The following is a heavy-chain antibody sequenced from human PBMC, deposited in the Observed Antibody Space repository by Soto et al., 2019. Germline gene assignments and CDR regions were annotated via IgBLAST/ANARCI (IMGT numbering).Heavy chain of an antibody. V-gene: IGHV2-5*02. CDR2: IYWDDDK. CDR3: AHRRRGFSYHFDY. J-gene: IGHJ4*02. CDR1: GFSLTTRGVG. Sequence: QITLKESGPALVKPTQTLTLTCTFSGFSLTTRGVGVGWFRQPPGKALEWLALIYWDDDKWYSPSLTTRFTVTEHTSKNQVALTMTNVDPVDTATYYCAHRRRGFSYHFDYWGQGTLVTVSS. D-gene: IGHD5-18*01.